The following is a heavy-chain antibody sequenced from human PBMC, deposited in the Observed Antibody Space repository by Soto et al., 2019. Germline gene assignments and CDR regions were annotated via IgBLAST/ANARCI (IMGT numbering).Heavy chain of an antibody. Sequence: GSLRLSCAASGFTFSSYWMHWVRQAPGEGLVWVSRISGDGRTATYADSVKGRFTISRDNAENTLYLQMNSLRAEDTALYYCVRLRGGSIATYGMDVWGQGTTVTVSS. V-gene: IGHV3-74*01. J-gene: IGHJ6*02. D-gene: IGHD2-21*01. CDR3: VRLRGGSIATYGMDV. CDR1: GFTFSSYW. CDR2: ISGDGRTA.